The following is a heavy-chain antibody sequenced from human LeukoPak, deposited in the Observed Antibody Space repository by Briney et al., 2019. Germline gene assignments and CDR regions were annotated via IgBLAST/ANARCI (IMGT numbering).Heavy chain of an antibody. D-gene: IGHD1-1*01. CDR1: GFTCSIYG. V-gene: IGHV3-33*01. Sequence: PGRSLRLSYAASGFTCSIYGMLWARQAPGKGLEWVAVIWYDGSNKYYADSVKGRFTISRDNSKNTLYLQMNSLRAEDTAVYYCARGTEALQYWGRGTLVTVSS. J-gene: IGHJ4*02. CDR3: ARGTEALQY. CDR2: IWYDGSNK.